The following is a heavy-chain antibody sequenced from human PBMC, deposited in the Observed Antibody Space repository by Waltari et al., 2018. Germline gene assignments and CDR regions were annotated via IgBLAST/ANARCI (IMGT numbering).Heavy chain of an antibody. J-gene: IGHJ4*02. V-gene: IGHV3-7*01. CDR2: IKQDGSEI. CDR1: GFTFSSYW. D-gene: IGHD6-13*01. CDR3: ARVHSSSFFDY. Sequence: EVQLVESGGGLVQPGGSLRLSCAASGFTFSSYWMNWVRQAPGKGLEWVANIKQDGSEIYYVDSVKGRFTISRDNAKNSLFLQMNTLRAEDTAVYYCARVHSSSFFDYWGQGTLVTVSS.